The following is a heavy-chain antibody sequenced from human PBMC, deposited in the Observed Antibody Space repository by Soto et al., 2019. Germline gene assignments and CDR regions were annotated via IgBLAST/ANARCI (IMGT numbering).Heavy chain of an antibody. V-gene: IGHV4-38-2*01. Sequence: LVILSLTSPVAGCSIISGAYWAWIRQHPGKGPEWIASIYHGGTTFYNPSLKSRITISVDTSNNQFSLKLTSVTAADTAVYYCARVHVMVVAGSTFDYWGHGALVTVSS. CDR3: ARVHVMVVAGSTFDY. J-gene: IGHJ4*01. D-gene: IGHD6-19*01. CDR1: GCSIISGAY. CDR2: IYHGGTT.